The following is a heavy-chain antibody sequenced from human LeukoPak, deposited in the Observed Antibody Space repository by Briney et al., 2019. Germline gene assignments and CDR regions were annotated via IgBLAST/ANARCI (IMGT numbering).Heavy chain of an antibody. J-gene: IGHJ4*02. D-gene: IGHD6-13*01. V-gene: IGHV3-30*01. CDR3: ARDVYSTRWYSPGY. Sequence: GGSLRLSCAASGFTFSSYAMHWVRQAPGKGLEWVAVISYDGNNKYYADSVKGRFTISRDNSKNTLYLQMNSLRAEDTAVHYCARDVYSTRWYSPGYWGQGTLVTVSS. CDR1: GFTFSSYA. CDR2: ISYDGNNK.